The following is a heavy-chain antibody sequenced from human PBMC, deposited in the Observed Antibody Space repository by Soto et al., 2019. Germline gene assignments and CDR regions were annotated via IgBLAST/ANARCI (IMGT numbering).Heavy chain of an antibody. D-gene: IGHD3-3*01. CDR1: GYTFTSYA. CDR3: ARGFKQGIFGVVIKNWFDP. Sequence: ASVKVSCKASGYTFTSYAMHWVRQAPGQRLEWMGWINAGNGNTKYSQKFQGRVTITRDTSASTAYMELSSLRSEDTAVYYCARGFKQGIFGVVIKNWFDPWGQGTLVTVSS. V-gene: IGHV1-3*01. J-gene: IGHJ5*02. CDR2: INAGNGNT.